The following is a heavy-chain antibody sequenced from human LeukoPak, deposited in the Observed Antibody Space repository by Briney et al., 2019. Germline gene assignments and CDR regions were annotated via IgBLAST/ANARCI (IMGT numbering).Heavy chain of an antibody. CDR2: IMPPFGTA. D-gene: IGHD4-17*01. V-gene: IGHV1-69*05. Sequence: SVKVSCKTSGGTFNNSAISWVRQAPGQGLESLGGIMPPFGTAGYAQKFQGRVTITKDESTRTVYLELTSLTSDDTAVYYCARDVHGDYGSGWFDPWGQGTLVSVSS. CDR1: GGTFNNSA. CDR3: ARDVHGDYGSGWFDP. J-gene: IGHJ5*02.